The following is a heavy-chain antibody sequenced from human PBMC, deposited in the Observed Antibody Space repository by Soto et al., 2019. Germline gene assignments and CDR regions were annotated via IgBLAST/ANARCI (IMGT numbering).Heavy chain of an antibody. D-gene: IGHD2-15*01. J-gene: IGHJ6*04. V-gene: IGHV3-66*01. CDR1: GFTGSSKD. CDR3: TREDVQCIVGTCSGMPTDA. Sequence: EVQLVESGGGLVQPGGSLRLSCAVSGFTGSSKDMSWERQAPGKGLEWVSLINRGRTISYADSLKGRFTISRDTSESTLYAQMSPLGVEHTAVHYCTREDVQCIVGTCSGMPTDAWGKGTTVTVSS. CDR2: INRGRTI.